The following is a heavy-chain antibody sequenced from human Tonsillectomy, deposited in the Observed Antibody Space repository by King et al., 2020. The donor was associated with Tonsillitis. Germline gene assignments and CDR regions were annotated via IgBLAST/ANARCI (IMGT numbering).Heavy chain of an antibody. Sequence: VQLVESGGGLVQPGGSLRLSCAASGFTFSSYAMSWVRQAPGKGLEWVSAISGSGGSTYYADSVKGRFTISRDNSKNTLYLQMNSLRAEDTAVYYCAEDPLYSSSWYAWFDPWGQGTLVTVSS. CDR2: ISGSGGST. CDR1: GFTFSSYA. CDR3: AEDPLYSSSWYAWFDP. J-gene: IGHJ5*02. D-gene: IGHD6-13*01. V-gene: IGHV3-23*04.